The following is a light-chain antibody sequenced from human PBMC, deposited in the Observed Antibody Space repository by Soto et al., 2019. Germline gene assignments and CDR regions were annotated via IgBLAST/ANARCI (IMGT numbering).Light chain of an antibody. V-gene: IGLV3-1*01. CDR1: TLRDKY. J-gene: IGLJ2*01. CDR3: QAWDSSAVV. CDR2: EDM. Sequence: SYELTQPPSVSVSPGQTASITCSGDTLRDKYASWYQQKPGQSPVLVIYEDMKRPSGIPERFSGSNSGNTATLTISGTQTMDEADYYCQAWDSSAVVFGGGTQLTVL.